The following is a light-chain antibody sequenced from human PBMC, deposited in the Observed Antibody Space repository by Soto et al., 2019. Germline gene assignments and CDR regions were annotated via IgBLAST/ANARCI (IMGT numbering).Light chain of an antibody. CDR1: SSNIESNT. V-gene: IGLV1-44*01. CDR2: SHN. Sequence: QSVLTQPPSASGTPGQRVTFSCSGSSSNIESNTVTWYQQLPGTAPKFLIYSHNQRPSGVPDRFSGSKSGTSASLAISGLQSEDEADYYCCSYAGSRTYVFGPGTKLTVL. J-gene: IGLJ1*01. CDR3: CSYAGSRTYV.